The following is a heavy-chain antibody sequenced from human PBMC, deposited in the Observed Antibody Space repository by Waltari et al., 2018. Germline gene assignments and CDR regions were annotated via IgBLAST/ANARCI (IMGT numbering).Heavy chain of an antibody. Sequence: QVQLVQSGAEVKKPGSSVKVSCKASGGTFSSYAISWVRQAPGQGLEWMGRFIPIVGTANYSQKFQGRVTMTAEKSTSKAYMELSSLRSEDTAVYYCARHSSLVRGVDFDYWGQGTLVTVSS. CDR2: FIPIVGTA. CDR3: ARHSSLVRGVDFDY. D-gene: IGHD6-13*01. V-gene: IGHV1-69*08. J-gene: IGHJ4*02. CDR1: GGTFSSYA.